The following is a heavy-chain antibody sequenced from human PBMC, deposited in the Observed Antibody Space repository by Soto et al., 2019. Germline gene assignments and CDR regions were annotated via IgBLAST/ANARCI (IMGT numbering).Heavy chain of an antibody. CDR2: ISYDGSNK. J-gene: IGHJ6*02. CDR1: GFTFSNYA. Sequence: QVQLVESGGGVVQPGRSLRLSCAASGFTFSNYAMHWVRQAPGKGLEWVAVISYDGSNKYYGDSVKGRFTISRDNSKNTLYLQMHSLRAEDTAVYYCARDLEDVWGQGTTVTVSS. CDR3: ARDLEDV. V-gene: IGHV3-30-3*01.